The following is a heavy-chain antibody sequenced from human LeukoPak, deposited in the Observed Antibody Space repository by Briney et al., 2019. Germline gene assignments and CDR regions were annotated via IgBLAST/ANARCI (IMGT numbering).Heavy chain of an antibody. CDR1: GFTFSSYS. J-gene: IGHJ4*02. Sequence: GGSLRLSCAASGFTFSSYSMNWVRQAPGKGLEWVSSISSSSSYIYYADSVKGRFTISRDNAKNSLYLQMNSLRAEDTAVYYCARSGIATAGTGDYCGQGTLVTVSS. CDR3: ARSGIATAGTGDY. V-gene: IGHV3-21*01. D-gene: IGHD6-13*01. CDR2: ISSSSSYI.